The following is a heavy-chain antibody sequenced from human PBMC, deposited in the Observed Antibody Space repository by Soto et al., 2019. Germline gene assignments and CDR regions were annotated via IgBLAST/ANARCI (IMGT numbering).Heavy chain of an antibody. D-gene: IGHD3-10*01. CDR1: GYTFTGYY. CDR3: ARGAKRRRFGELLTPYFDY. J-gene: IGHJ4*02. CDR2: INPNSGGT. V-gene: IGHV1-2*02. Sequence: QVQLVQSGAEVKKPGASVKVSCKASGYTFTGYYMHWVRQAPGQGLEWMGWINPNSGGTNYAQKFQGRVTMTRDTSISTAYMELSRLRSDDTPVYYCARGAKRRRFGELLTPYFDYWGQGTLVTVSS.